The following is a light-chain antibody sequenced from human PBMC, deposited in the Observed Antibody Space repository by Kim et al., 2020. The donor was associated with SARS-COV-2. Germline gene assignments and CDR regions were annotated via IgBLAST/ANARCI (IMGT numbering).Light chain of an antibody. Sequence: VSPGQTASITCSGDKLGDKYTCWYQQKPGQSPVLVIYQDTKRPSGIPERFSGSNSGNTATLTISGTQAMDEADYYCQAWDSSTKVFGTGTKVTVL. CDR3: QAWDSSTKV. J-gene: IGLJ1*01. CDR1: KLGDKY. V-gene: IGLV3-1*01. CDR2: QDT.